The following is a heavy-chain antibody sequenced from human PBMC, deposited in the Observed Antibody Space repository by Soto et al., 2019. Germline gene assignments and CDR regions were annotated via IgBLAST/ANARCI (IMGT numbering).Heavy chain of an antibody. CDR1: GYTFTSYA. Sequence: QVQLVQSGAEVKKPGASVKVSCKASGYTFTSYAMHWVRQAPGQRLEWMGWINAGNGNTKYSQKFQGRVTITRDTSSSTAYMELSSLISEDTAVYYCARAWVVVTAPDYWGQGTLVTVSS. V-gene: IGHV1-3*01. D-gene: IGHD2-21*02. CDR2: INAGNGNT. J-gene: IGHJ4*02. CDR3: ARAWVVVTAPDY.